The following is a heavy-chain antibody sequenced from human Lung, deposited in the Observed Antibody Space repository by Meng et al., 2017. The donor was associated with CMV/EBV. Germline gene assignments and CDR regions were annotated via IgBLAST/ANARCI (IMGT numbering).Heavy chain of an antibody. D-gene: IGHD3-10*01. CDR2: IKRKNDGGTT. CDR3: TTSIRITMVRGVIFRDV. V-gene: IGHV3-15*01. CDR1: GSTFSNAW. Sequence: GGSLRLXCSASGSTFSNAWMSWVRQAPGKGLEWVGRIKRKNDGGTTDYAAPVKGRFTISRDDSKNTLYLQMNSLKTEDTAVYYCTTSIRITMVRGVIFRDVWGQGTTVTVSS. J-gene: IGHJ6*02.